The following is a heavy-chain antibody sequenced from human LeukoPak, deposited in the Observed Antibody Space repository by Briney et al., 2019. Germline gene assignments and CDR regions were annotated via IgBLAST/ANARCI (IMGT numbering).Heavy chain of an antibody. CDR3: ARGNSVRDEALWFNP. CDR2: INPNSGGT. V-gene: IGHV1-2*02. J-gene: IGHJ5*02. CDR1: GYTFTGYY. Sequence: GASVKVSCKASGYTFTGYYMHWVRQAPGQGLEWMGWINPNSGGTNYAQKFQGRVTMTRDTSISTAYMELSRLRSDDTAVYYCARGNSVRDEALWFNPWGQGTLVTVSS. D-gene: IGHD5-24*01.